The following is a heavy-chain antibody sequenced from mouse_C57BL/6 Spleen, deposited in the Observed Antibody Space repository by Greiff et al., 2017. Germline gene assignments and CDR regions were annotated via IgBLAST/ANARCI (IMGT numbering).Heavy chain of an antibody. CDR2: INPNNGGT. CDR3: ARKDYGNYGWFAY. J-gene: IGHJ3*01. CDR1: GYTFTDYN. V-gene: IGHV1-22*01. D-gene: IGHD2-1*01. Sequence: VQLQQSGPELVKPGASVKMSCKASGYTFTDYNMHWVKQSHGKSLEWIGYINPNNGGTSYNQKFKGKATLTVNKSSSTAYMELRSLTSEDSAVYYCARKDYGNYGWFAYWGQGTLVTVSA.